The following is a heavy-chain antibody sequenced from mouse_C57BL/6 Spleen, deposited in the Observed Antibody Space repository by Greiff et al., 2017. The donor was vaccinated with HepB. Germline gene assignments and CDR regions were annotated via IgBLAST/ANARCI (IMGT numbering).Heavy chain of an antibody. CDR2: IYPGDGDT. CDR3: ARELGRYFDV. Sequence: QVQLQQSGPELVKPGASVKISCKASGYAFSSSWMNWVKQRPGKGLEWIGRIYPGDGDTNYNGKFKGKATLTADKSSSTAYMQLSSLTSEGSAVYFCARELGRYFDVWGTGTTVTVSS. D-gene: IGHD4-1*01. CDR1: GYAFSSSW. J-gene: IGHJ1*03. V-gene: IGHV1-82*01.